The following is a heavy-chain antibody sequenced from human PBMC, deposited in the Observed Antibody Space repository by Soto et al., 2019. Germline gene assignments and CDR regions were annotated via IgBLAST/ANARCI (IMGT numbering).Heavy chain of an antibody. V-gene: IGHV1-69*06. D-gene: IGHD3-10*01. J-gene: IGHJ3*02. CDR3: AREGGDTGRGDGAFDI. CDR1: GGTFSSYA. CDR2: IIPIFGTA. Sequence: QVQLEQSGAEVKKPGSSVKVSCKASGGTFSSYAISWVRQAPGQGLEWMGGIIPIFGTANYAQKFQGRVTITADKSTSTAYMELSSLRSEDTAVYYCAREGGDTGRGDGAFDIWGQGTMVTVSS.